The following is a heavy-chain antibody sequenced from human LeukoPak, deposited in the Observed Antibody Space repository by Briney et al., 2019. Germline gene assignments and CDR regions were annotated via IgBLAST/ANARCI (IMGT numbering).Heavy chain of an antibody. CDR3: ARSGVGYFYDNTGYYPLDY. CDR2: ISAYTGNT. CDR1: GYTFTNYG. D-gene: IGHD3-22*01. J-gene: IGHJ4*02. Sequence: ASVRVSCKASGYTFTNYGISWVRQAPGQGLEWMGWISAYTGNTNYAQNFQGRVTMTADTSTSTAFMELRSLRSDDTAVYYCARSGVGYFYDNTGYYPLDYWGQGTLVTVSS. V-gene: IGHV1-18*01.